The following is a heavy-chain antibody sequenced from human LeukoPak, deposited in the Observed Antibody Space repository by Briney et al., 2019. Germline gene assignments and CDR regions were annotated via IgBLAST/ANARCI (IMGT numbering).Heavy chain of an antibody. D-gene: IGHD3-9*01. CDR3: ARSSHYDILTGYSEEDAFDI. V-gene: IGHV3-53*01. CDR1: GFTVSSNY. J-gene: IGHJ3*02. CDR2: IYSGGST. Sequence: GGSLRLSCAASGFTVSSNYMSWVRQAPGQGLEWVSVIYSGGSTDYADSVKGRFTISRDNPKNTLYLQMNSLRVEDTAVYYCARSSHYDILTGYSEEDAFDIWGQGTMVTVSS.